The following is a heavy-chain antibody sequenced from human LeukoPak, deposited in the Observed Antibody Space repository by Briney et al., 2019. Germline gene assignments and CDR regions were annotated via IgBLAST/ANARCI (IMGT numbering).Heavy chain of an antibody. V-gene: IGHV3-48*04. CDR2: ISPRSETI. Sequence: PGESLRLSCATSGFSFNRRGMNWVRHPPGKGLEWVSYISPRSETIYYAESVKGRFTVSRDDSKDSLYLQMHTLRAEDTAVYYCARIGGPTVFTYYMDLWGKGTTVTVAS. D-gene: IGHD3-16*01. CDR1: GFSFNRRG. J-gene: IGHJ6*03. CDR3: ARIGGPTVFTYYMDL.